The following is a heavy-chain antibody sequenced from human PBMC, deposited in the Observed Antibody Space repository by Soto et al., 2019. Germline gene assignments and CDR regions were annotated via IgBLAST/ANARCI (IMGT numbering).Heavy chain of an antibody. J-gene: IGHJ5*02. CDR1: GASITSDDFY. CDR2: MYHSGNT. D-gene: IGHD3-22*01. CDR3: VKYYYDSSGLNWFDP. V-gene: IGHV4-31*03. Sequence: SETLSLTCTVSGASITSDDFYCSWIRQHPGKGLEWIGYMYHSGNTYYNPSLRGRLTMSLDTSKNQFSLKLTSVTAADTAVYYCVKYYYDSSGLNWFDPWGPGTLVTVSS.